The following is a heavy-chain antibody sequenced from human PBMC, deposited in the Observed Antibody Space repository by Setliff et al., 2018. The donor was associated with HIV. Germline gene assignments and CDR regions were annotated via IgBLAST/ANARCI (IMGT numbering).Heavy chain of an antibody. Sequence: SGPTLVNPTQTLTLTCTFSGFSLTTVGGVGWIRQPPGKALEWLVLIYWDNDKRYSQSLNSRLTITKDTSRNQVDLTMTNMDHVDTVTYYCVHTQCGGYFQYWGQGALVTVSS. J-gene: IGHJ1*01. CDR1: GFSLTTVGG. CDR2: IYWDNDK. CDR3: VHTQCGGYFQY. D-gene: IGHD3-16*01. V-gene: IGHV2-5*02.